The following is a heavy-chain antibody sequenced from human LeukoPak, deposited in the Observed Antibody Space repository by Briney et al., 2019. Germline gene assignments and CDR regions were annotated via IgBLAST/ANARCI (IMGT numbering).Heavy chain of an antibody. CDR2: IKSKTDGGTT. CDR1: GFPFSNAW. V-gene: IGHV3-15*01. J-gene: IGHJ4*02. D-gene: IGHD3-22*01. CDR3: TTVIAYDSNGQ. Sequence: GGSLRLSCAASGFPFSNAWTSWVRQAPGKGLEWVGRIKSKTDGGTTDYAAPVKGRFTISRDDSKNTLYLQMNSLKTEDTAMYYCTTVIAYDSNGQGGQGTLVTVSS.